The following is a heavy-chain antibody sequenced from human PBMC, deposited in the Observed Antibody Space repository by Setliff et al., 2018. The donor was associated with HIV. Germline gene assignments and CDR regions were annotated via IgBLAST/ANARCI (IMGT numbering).Heavy chain of an antibody. J-gene: IGHJ6*03. CDR2: IFPGDSDT. D-gene: IGHD4-17*01. CDR1: GFSFNTDW. Sequence: PGESLKISCQGSGFSFNTDWIVWVRQIPGKGLEWMGSIFPGDSDTRYSPSFEDQVTISVDKSISTAYLQWRSLKTSDTAFYYCASLRGDYVGQYYYYMDIWGKGTTVTVSS. V-gene: IGHV5-51*01. CDR3: ASLRGDYVGQYYYYMDI.